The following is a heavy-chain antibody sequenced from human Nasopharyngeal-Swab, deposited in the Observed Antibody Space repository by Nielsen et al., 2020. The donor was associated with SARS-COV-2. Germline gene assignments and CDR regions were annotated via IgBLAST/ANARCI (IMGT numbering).Heavy chain of an antibody. CDR3: ARDPGAAAGLHYYYYYGMDV. D-gene: IGHD6-13*01. CDR2: INAGNGNT. Sequence: WVRQAPGQRLEWMGWINAGNGNTKYSQKFQGRVTITRDTSASTAYMELNSLRSEDTAVYYCARDPGAAAGLHYYYYYGMDVWGQGTTVTVSS. V-gene: IGHV1-3*01. J-gene: IGHJ6*02.